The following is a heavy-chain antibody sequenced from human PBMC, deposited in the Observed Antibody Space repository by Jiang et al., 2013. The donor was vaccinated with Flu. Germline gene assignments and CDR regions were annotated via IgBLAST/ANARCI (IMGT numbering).Heavy chain of an antibody. D-gene: IGHD6-19*01. CDR1: GFTFNNDW. CDR2: IKAITDGGTT. V-gene: IGHV3-15*01. J-gene: IGHJ4*02. Sequence: LSCMGSGFTFNNDWMIWVRQAPRKGLEWVGRIKAITDGGTTEYAAPVKGRFTISRDDSKSTVYLQMNGLKTEDTALYYCATDRVTAGYSSGWYHPLDFWGQGTLVTVSS. CDR3: ATDRVTAGYSSGWYHPLDF.